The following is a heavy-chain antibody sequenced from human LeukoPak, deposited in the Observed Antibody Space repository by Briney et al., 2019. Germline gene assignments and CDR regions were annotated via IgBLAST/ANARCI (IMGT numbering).Heavy chain of an antibody. D-gene: IGHD2-2*01. CDR2: INHSGST. CDR1: GGSFSGYY. CDR3: ARSTRGYFDY. V-gene: IGHV4-34*01. J-gene: IGHJ4*02. Sequence: SETLSLTCAVYGGSFSGYYWSWIRQPPGKGLEWIGEINHSGSTNYNPSLKSRVTISADTSKNQFSLKLSSVTAADTAVYYCARSTRGYFDYWGQGTLVTASS.